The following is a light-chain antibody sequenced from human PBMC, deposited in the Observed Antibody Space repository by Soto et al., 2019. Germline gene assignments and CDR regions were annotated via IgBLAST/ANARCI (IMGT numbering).Light chain of an antibody. V-gene: IGKV1-5*03. Sequence: DIPMPQSPSTLSAYVGARVTITCRASQSISPWLAWYQKKPGKAPNLLIYRASNLHTGVPSRFSGSGSGTEFTLTINSLQPDDFATYYCQQYRSRPYTFGQGTKLEIE. CDR2: RAS. CDR3: QQYRSRPYT. CDR1: QSISPW. J-gene: IGKJ2*01.